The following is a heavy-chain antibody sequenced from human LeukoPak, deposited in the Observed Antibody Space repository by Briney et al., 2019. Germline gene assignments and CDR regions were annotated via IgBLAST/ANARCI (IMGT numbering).Heavy chain of an antibody. CDR1: GFTFSSYG. CDR3: ARGLWDSGAYTIDY. CDR2: IQYDGSNK. J-gene: IGHJ4*02. V-gene: IGHV3-33*01. Sequence: GGSLRLSCAASGFTFSSYGIHWVRQAPGKGLEWVAVIQYDGSNKYYADSVKGRFTISRDNSKNTLYLQMNSLRAEDTAVYYCARGLWDSGAYTIDYWGQGTLVTVSS. D-gene: IGHD3-22*01.